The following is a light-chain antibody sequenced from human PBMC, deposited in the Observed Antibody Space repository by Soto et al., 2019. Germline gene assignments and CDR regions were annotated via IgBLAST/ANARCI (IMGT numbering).Light chain of an antibody. CDR3: QQYNSWRVT. CDR1: QNVYTN. V-gene: IGKV3-15*01. CDR2: GAS. Sequence: EIVMTQSPATLSVSPGERATLSCRASQNVYTNLAWYQQKPGQAPRLLIYGASTRATGIPARFSGSGSGTEFTLTISSLQSEDCAVYYCQQYNSWRVTFGPGTKVDIK. J-gene: IGKJ3*01.